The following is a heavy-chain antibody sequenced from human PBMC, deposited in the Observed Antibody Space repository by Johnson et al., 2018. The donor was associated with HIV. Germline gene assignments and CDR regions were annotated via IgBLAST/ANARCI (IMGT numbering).Heavy chain of an antibody. D-gene: IGHD3-22*01. CDR3: ARGYDSSGYYLNAFDI. V-gene: IGHV3-9*01. J-gene: IGHJ3*02. Sequence: VQLVESGGGVVQPGRSLRLSCAASGFTFSSYAMHWVRQAPGKGLEWVSGISWNSGSIGYADSVKGRFTISRDNAKNSLYLQMNSLRTEDTALYYCARGYDSSGYYLNAFDIWGQGTMVTVSS. CDR1: GFTFSSYA. CDR2: ISWNSGSI.